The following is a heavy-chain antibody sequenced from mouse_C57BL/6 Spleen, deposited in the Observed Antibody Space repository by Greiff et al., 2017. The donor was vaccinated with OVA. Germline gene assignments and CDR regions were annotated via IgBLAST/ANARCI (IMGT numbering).Heavy chain of an antibody. J-gene: IGHJ4*01. CDR3: ARDLESPYAMDY. CDR2: ISDGGSYT. V-gene: IGHV5-4*01. Sequence: EVKLMESGGGLVKPGGSLKLSCAASGFTFSSYAMSWVRQTPEKRLEWVATISDGGSYTYYPDNVKGRFTISRDNAKNNLYLQMSHLKSEDTAMYYCARDLESPYAMDYWGQGTSVTVSS. CDR1: GFTFSSYA.